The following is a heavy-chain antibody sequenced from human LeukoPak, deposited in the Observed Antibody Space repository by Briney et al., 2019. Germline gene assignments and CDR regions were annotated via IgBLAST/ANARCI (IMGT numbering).Heavy chain of an antibody. CDR1: GGSFSGYY. CDR2: INHSGST. CDR3: ATLYHYDSSGFYWRGFDY. J-gene: IGHJ4*02. Sequence: SETLSLTCAVYGGSFSGYYWSWIRQPPGKGLEWIGEINHSGSTNYNPSLKSRVTISVDTSKNQFSLKLSPVTAADTAVYYCATLYHYDSSGFYWRGFDYWGQGTLVTVSS. V-gene: IGHV4-34*01. D-gene: IGHD3-22*01.